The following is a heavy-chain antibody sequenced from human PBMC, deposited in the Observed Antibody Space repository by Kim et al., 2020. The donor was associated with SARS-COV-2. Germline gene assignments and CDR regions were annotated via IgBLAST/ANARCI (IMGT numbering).Heavy chain of an antibody. CDR3: AKDHISSYFDH. D-gene: IGHD6-6*01. V-gene: IGHV3-30*02. CDR2: SK. Sequence: SKHYVDSVKGRFTISRDNSNNTLYLQMSSLRPEDTAVYFCAKDHISSYFDHWGQGTLVTVSS. J-gene: IGHJ4*02.